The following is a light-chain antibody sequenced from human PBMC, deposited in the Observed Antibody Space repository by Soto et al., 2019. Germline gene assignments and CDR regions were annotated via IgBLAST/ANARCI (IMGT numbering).Light chain of an antibody. CDR3: QQYCCSLLS. Sequence: EIVLTQSPGTLSLSPGEGATLSCRASQSVSNNFVAWYQQRPGKAPRLLIYGSSSRASGIPDRFSGSGSGTDFTLTISRLELEDFAVYYCQQYCCSLLSFGGGTKVEIK. CDR2: GSS. CDR1: QSVSNNF. V-gene: IGKV3-20*01. J-gene: IGKJ4*01.